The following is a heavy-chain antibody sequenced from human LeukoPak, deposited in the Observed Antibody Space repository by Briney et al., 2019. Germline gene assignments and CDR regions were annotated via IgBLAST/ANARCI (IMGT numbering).Heavy chain of an antibody. V-gene: IGHV3-21*01. CDR3: ARDQSSGCLDY. D-gene: IGHD6-19*01. CDR1: GFTFSSYS. J-gene: IGHJ4*02. Sequence: GGSLRLSCAASGFTFSSYSMNWVRQAPGKGLEWVSSISSSSSSIYYADSLKGRFTISRDNAKNSLYLQMNSLRAEDTAVYYCARDQSSGCLDYWGRGTLVTVSP. CDR2: ISSSSSSI.